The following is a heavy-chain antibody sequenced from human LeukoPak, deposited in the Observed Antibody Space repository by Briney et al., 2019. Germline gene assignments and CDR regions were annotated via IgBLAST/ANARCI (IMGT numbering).Heavy chain of an antibody. Sequence: PGGSLRLSCAASGFTLSSYWMSWVRQAPGKGLEWVANIKQDGSEKYYVDSVKGRFTISRDNAKNSLYLQMNSLRAEDTAVYYCAKDSYHQLLWFGELLEEGNDYWGQGTLVTVSS. CDR1: GFTLSSYW. D-gene: IGHD3-10*01. CDR2: IKQDGSEK. J-gene: IGHJ4*02. CDR3: AKDSYHQLLWFGELLEEGNDY. V-gene: IGHV3-7*01.